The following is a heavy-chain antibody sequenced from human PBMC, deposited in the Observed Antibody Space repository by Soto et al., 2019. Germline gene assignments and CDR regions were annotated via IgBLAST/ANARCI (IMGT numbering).Heavy chain of an antibody. V-gene: IGHV3-74*01. Sequence: GGSLRLSCAASGFTFSTSWMHWVRQAAGKGLVWVSRINSDARTTNYADTVKGRFTISRDNAKNTLYLQMDSLTAEDTAVYYCARGRNGWFGYAYWARGTLVIGSS. CDR1: GFTFSTSW. J-gene: IGHJ4*02. CDR3: ARGRNGWFGYAY. CDR2: INSDARTT. D-gene: IGHD6-19*01.